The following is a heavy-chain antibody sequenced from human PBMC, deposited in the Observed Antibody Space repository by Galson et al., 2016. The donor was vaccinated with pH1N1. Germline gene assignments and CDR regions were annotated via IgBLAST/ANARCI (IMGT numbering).Heavy chain of an antibody. Sequence: SLRLSCAASGFTFSRYSMNWVRQAPGKGLEWVSSISSSSTNIYYADSMKGRFTISRDNAKNSLYLQMNSLRAEDTAVYYCARVKEWELGYWFGPWGQGTLVTVSS. V-gene: IGHV3-21*01. CDR2: ISSSSTNI. D-gene: IGHD1-26*01. CDR1: GFTFSRYS. J-gene: IGHJ5*02. CDR3: ARVKEWELGYWFGP.